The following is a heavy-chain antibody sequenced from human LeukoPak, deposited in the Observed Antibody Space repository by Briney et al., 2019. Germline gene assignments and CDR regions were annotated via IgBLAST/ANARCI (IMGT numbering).Heavy chain of an antibody. CDR1: GYDFTKYA. CDR2: INPSGGST. Sequence: GASVKVSCKASGYDFTKYAVQWVRQAPGQGLEWMGIINPSGGSTSYAQKFQGRVTMTRDMSTSTVYMELSSLRSEDTAVYYCARTISSYGGKGYYYYYMDVWGKGTTVTVSS. D-gene: IGHD4-23*01. J-gene: IGHJ6*03. CDR3: ARTISSYGGKGYYYYYMDV. V-gene: IGHV1-46*01.